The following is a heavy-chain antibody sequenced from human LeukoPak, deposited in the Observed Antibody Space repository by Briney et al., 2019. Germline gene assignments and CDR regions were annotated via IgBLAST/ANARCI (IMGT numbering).Heavy chain of an antibody. Sequence: GGSLRLSCAASGFTFSSYSMNWVRQAPGKGLEWVSSISSSNSYIYYADSVKGRFTISRDNAKNSLYLQMNSLRAEDTAVYYCARDLANQLDDYWGQGTLVTVSS. D-gene: IGHD2-2*01. V-gene: IGHV3-21*01. J-gene: IGHJ4*02. CDR3: ARDLANQLDDY. CDR2: ISSSNSYI. CDR1: GFTFSSYS.